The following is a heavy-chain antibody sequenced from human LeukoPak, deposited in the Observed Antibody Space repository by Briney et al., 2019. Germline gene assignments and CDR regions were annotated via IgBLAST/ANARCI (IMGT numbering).Heavy chain of an antibody. CDR1: GGSITSDKFY. D-gene: IGHD3-16*01. J-gene: IGHJ4*02. CDR3: ATRNLFTRGDDY. Sequence: SETLSLTCTVSGGSITSDKFYWGWIRQPPGKGLEWIGSFYYSGKTYYNPSLKSRVTISVDTSKSQLSLKLTSVTAADTAVYYCATRNLFTRGDDYWSPGTLVTVSS. V-gene: IGHV4-39*01. CDR2: FYYSGKT.